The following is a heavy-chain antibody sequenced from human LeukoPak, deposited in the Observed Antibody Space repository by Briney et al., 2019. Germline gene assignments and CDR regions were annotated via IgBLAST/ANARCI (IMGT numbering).Heavy chain of an antibody. CDR1: GYSFTSHW. Sequence: GESLKISCKGSGYSFTSHWIGWVRQMPGKGLEWMGIFSPGDSDTRYSPSFQGQVTISADKSISTAYLQWSSLKASDTAMYYCARPLCSGGSCYIDYWGQGTLVTVSS. J-gene: IGHJ4*02. V-gene: IGHV5-51*01. CDR2: FSPGDSDT. CDR3: ARPLCSGGSCYIDY. D-gene: IGHD2-15*01.